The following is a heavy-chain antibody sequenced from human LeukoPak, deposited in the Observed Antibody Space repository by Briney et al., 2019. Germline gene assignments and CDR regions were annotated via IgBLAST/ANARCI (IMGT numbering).Heavy chain of an antibody. V-gene: IGHV3-23*01. D-gene: IGHD3-10*01. CDR2: ISGSGGST. Sequence: PGGSLRLSCAASGFKFKDYGMQWVRQAPGKGLEWVSAISGSGGSTYYADSVKGRFTISRDNSKNTLYLQMNSLRAEDTAVYYCAKTHPNYYGSGSYYLNPFDYWGQGTLVTVSS. CDR1: GFKFKDYG. J-gene: IGHJ4*02. CDR3: AKTHPNYYGSGSYYLNPFDY.